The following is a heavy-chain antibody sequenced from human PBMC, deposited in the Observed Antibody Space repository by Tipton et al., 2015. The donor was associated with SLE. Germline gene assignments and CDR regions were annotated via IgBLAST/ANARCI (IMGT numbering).Heavy chain of an antibody. J-gene: IGHJ4*02. CDR1: GFTFGSSW. D-gene: IGHD6-19*01. CDR3: ARDGSGWSMN. V-gene: IGHV3-7*01. Sequence: SLRLSCAASGFTFGSSWMSWRRQAPGKGLEWAANIKPDGREIYYVDSLKGRFTISRDNAKTSLYLQMDSLRVEDTAIYFCARDGSGWSMNWGQGTLVTVSS. CDR2: IKPDGREI.